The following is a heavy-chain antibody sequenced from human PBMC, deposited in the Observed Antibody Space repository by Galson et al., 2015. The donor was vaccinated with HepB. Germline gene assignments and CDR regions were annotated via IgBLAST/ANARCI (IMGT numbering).Heavy chain of an antibody. CDR3: AGRAGMNY. V-gene: IGHV3-11*04. CDR2: ISPSGTTI. J-gene: IGHJ4*02. D-gene: IGHD6-19*01. CDR1: GLDFSDYY. Sequence: SLRLSCAASGLDFSDYYMSWIRQAPGKGLEWVSYISPSGTTIRYADSVKGRFTISRDDAKNSVFLQMDSLRVEDTAMYYCAGRAGMNYWGQGTLVTVSS.